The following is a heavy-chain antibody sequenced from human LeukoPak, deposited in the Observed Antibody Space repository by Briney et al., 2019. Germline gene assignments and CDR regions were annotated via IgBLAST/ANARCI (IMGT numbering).Heavy chain of an antibody. CDR3: ARSSGSYYSHSDY. V-gene: IGHV4-59*01. Sequence: GSLRLSCAASGFTFDDYAMHWVRQAPGKGLEWIGYIYYSGSTNYNPSLKSRVTISVDTSKNQFSLKLSSVTAADTAVYYCARSSGSYYSHSDYWGQGTLVTVSS. CDR2: IYYSGST. J-gene: IGHJ4*02. D-gene: IGHD1-26*01. CDR1: GFTFDDYA.